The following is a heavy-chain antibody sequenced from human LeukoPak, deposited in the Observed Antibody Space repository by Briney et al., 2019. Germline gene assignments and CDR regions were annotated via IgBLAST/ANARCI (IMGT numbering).Heavy chain of an antibody. CDR2: IYYSGST. Sequence: SETLSLTCTVSGGSISSYYWGWIRQPPGKGLEWIGSIYYSGSTYYNPSLKSRVTISVDTSKNQFSLKLSSVTAADTAVYYCASETRTYYYDSSGPLGPWGQGTLVTVSS. D-gene: IGHD3-22*01. CDR3: ASETRTYYYDSSGPLGP. CDR1: GGSISSYY. J-gene: IGHJ5*02. V-gene: IGHV4-39*07.